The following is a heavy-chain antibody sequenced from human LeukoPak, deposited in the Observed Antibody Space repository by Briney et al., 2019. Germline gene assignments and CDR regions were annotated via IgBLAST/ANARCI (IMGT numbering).Heavy chain of an antibody. CDR2: INHSGST. V-gene: IGHV4-34*01. D-gene: IGHD3-10*01. CDR1: GGSFGGYY. CDR3: ARSWVDGSGSY. Sequence: SETLSLTCAVYGGSFGGYYWSWIRQPPGKGLEWIGEINHSGSTNYNPSLKSRVTISVDTSKNQFSLKLSSVTAADTAVYYCARSWVDGSGSYWGQGTLVTVSS. J-gene: IGHJ4*02.